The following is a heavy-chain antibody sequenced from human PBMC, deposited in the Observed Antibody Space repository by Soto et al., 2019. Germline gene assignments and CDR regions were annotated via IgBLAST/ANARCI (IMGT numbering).Heavy chain of an antibody. CDR1: GFTFSSYA. J-gene: IGHJ4*02. D-gene: IGHD1-26*01. V-gene: IGHV3-48*02. Sequence: GGSLRLSCAASGFTFSSYAMNWVRQAPGKGLEWVSYISSSSSSKYYADSVKGRFTISRDNGENSLYLQINSLRDEDTAVYYCASSGSYRLDYWGQGTLVTVSS. CDR2: ISSSSSSK. CDR3: ASSGSYRLDY.